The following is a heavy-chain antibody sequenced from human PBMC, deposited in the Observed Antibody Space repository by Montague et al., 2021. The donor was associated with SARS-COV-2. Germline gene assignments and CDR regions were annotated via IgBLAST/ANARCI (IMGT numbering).Heavy chain of an antibody. V-gene: IGHV4-39*01. J-gene: IGHJ4*02. Sequence: YSGNTYYSPSLKSRLTISVDTSKNQFSLKFNSVTAADTALYYCARREYSYGGGDWGQGTLVSVSS. CDR3: ARREYSYGGGD. D-gene: IGHD5-18*01. CDR2: YSGNT.